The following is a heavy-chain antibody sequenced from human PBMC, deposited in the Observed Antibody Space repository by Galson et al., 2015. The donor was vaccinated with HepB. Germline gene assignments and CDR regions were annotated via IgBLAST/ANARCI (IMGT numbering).Heavy chain of an antibody. Sequence: SVKVSCKASGYTFTSYYMHWVRQAPGQGLEWMGMINPSGGSTSYAQKFQGRVTMTRDTSTSTVYMELSSLRSEDTAVYYCARDREYYYDSSGYYYYYFDYWGQGTLVTVSS. CDR2: INPSGGST. CDR3: ARDREYYYDSSGYYYYYFDY. CDR1: GYTFTSYY. D-gene: IGHD3-22*01. V-gene: IGHV1-46*03. J-gene: IGHJ4*02.